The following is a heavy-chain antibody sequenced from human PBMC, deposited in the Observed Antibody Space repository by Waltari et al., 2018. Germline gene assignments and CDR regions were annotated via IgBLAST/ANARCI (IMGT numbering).Heavy chain of an antibody. Sequence: QITVKESRPPLVKPTQTLTPTCTFSGFSISPSDVGVGCIRQPPGKALEWLALLYWNDDNSYSPSLKSKLTITKNTSKIQVVLTMTHMDPVDTATYYCAHSQEGSGSYYFTDYWGQGTLVTVSS. CDR1: GFSISPSDVG. V-gene: IGHV2-5*01. J-gene: IGHJ4*02. CDR3: AHSQEGSGSYYFTDY. CDR2: LYWNDDN. D-gene: IGHD3-10*01.